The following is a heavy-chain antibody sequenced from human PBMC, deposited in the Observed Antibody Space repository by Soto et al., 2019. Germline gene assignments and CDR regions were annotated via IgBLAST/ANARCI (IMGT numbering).Heavy chain of an antibody. V-gene: IGHV4-59*08. CDR3: ARLVVDTAMVHIYYYYYMDV. CDR2: IYYSGST. J-gene: IGHJ6*03. Sequence: SETLSLTCTVSGGSISSYYWSWIRQPPGKGLEWIGYIYYSGSTNYNPSLKSRVTISVDTSKNQFSLKLSSVTAADTAVYYCARLVVDTAMVHIYYYYYMDVWGKGTTVTVSS. D-gene: IGHD5-18*01. CDR1: GGSISSYY.